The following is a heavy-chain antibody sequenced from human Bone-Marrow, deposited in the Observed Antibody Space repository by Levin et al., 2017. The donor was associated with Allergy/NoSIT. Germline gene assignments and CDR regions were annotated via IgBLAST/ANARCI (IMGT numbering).Heavy chain of an antibody. V-gene: IGHV3-30*18. D-gene: IGHD3-10*01. CDR3: AKGFGSGSLDS. CDR2: LSYDSSNP. J-gene: IGHJ4*02. CDR1: GFSFHTYG. Sequence: PGGSLRLSCAASGFSFHTYGLHWVRQAPGKGLDWVAVLSYDSSNPYYADSVKGRFTISRDNAKNTLYLQMNSLRGDDTAVYYCAKGFGSGSLDSWGQGTLVTVSS.